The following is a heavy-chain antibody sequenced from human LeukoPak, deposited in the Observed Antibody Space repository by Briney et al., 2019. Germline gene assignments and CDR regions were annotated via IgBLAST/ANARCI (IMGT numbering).Heavy chain of an antibody. J-gene: IGHJ5*02. CDR1: GGTFSSYA. Sequence: RASVKVSCKASGGTFSSYAISWVRQAPGQGLEWMGGIIPIFGTANYAQKFQGRVTITADESTSTAYMELSSLRSEDTAVYYCARTPGPNWWFDPWGQGTLVTVSS. CDR2: IIPIFGTA. D-gene: IGHD1-14*01. CDR3: ARTPGPNWWFDP. V-gene: IGHV1-69*13.